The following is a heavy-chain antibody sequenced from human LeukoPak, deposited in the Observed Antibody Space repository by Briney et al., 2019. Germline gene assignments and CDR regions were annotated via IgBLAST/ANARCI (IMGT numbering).Heavy chain of an antibody. CDR2: ISAGSGTI. Sequence: GGSLRPSCAASGFTFSSFSMNWVRQAPGKGLEWVSYISAGSGTIHYADSVKGRFTISRDNAKNSLYLQMNSLRDEDTAVYYCARYGIAAAKSWVDYWGQGTLVTVSS. D-gene: IGHD6-13*01. CDR3: ARYGIAAAKSWVDY. J-gene: IGHJ4*02. CDR1: GFTFSSFS. V-gene: IGHV3-48*02.